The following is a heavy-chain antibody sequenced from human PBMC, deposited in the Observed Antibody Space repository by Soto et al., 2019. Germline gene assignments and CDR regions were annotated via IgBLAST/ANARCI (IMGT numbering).Heavy chain of an antibody. CDR3: AKEAGDH. D-gene: IGHD3-10*01. V-gene: IGHV1-69*01. CDR2: IIPIFGIK. J-gene: IGHJ4*02. Sequence: QMQLVQSGAEVKERGSSVKISCNTSGGTFNTYALTWVRQAPGQGLEWLGGIIPIFGIKNVAQRFQGRVTITADESLTTAYMEMTSLRSDDTAVYYCAKEAGDHWGQGTLVTVSS. CDR1: GGTFNTYA.